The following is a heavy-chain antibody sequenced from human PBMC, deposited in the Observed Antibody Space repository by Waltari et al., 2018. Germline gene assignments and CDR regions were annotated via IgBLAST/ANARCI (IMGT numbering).Heavy chain of an antibody. CDR2: IIPNSGGT. CDR1: GGTFSSYA. J-gene: IGHJ3*02. CDR3: ATTYTRLGAFDI. Sequence: QVQLVQSGAEVKKPGSSVKVSCKASGGTFSSYAISWVRQAPGQGLEWMGGIIPNSGGTNYAQKFQGRVTMTRDTSISTAYMELSRLRSDDTAVYYCATTYTRLGAFDIWGQGTMVTVSS. D-gene: IGHD2-2*02. V-gene: IGHV1-2*02.